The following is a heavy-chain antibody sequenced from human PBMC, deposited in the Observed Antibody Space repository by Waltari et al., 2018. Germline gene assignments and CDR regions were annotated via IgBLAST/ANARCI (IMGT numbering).Heavy chain of an antibody. CDR3: ARVGSGWFLDY. V-gene: IGHV3-7*01. CDR1: GFTFSSYW. D-gene: IGHD6-19*01. Sequence: EVQLVESGGGLVQPGGSLRLSCAASGFTFSSYWLRWVRQAPGKGLEWVANIKQDGSEKYYVDSVKGRFTISRDNAKNSLYLQMNSLRAEDTAVYYCARVGSGWFLDYWGQGTLVTVSS. CDR2: IKQDGSEK. J-gene: IGHJ4*02.